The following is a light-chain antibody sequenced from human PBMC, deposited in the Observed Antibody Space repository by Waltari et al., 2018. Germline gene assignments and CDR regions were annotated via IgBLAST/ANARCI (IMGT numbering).Light chain of an antibody. Sequence: QSALTQPASVFGSPGQSITISCTGTSIDVGPYTIFSWYQQHPGRAPKLMIYENTKRPSGVSYRFSGSKTGNTASLTISGRRAEDEADYYCCSYARSSTFRVFGGGTKLTVL. V-gene: IGLV2-23*02. CDR1: SIDVGPYTI. CDR3: CSYARSSTFRV. J-gene: IGLJ3*02. CDR2: ENT.